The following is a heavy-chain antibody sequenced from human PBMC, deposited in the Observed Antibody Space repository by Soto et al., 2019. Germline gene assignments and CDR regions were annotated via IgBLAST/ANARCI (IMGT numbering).Heavy chain of an antibody. CDR1: GGSLNRSSHY. CDR2: IHYFGST. D-gene: IGHD1-26*01. V-gene: IGHV4-61*01. Sequence: QVQLQESGPGLVKPSETLSLTCTVSGGSLNRSSHYWSWIRQPPGKGLEWIGYIHYFGSTKYNPSLESRVGISVDTSKNQFSLKVPSVTAADTANYFWARGGSYVGFDSWGQGARVTVSS. J-gene: IGHJ4*02. CDR3: ARGGSYVGFDS.